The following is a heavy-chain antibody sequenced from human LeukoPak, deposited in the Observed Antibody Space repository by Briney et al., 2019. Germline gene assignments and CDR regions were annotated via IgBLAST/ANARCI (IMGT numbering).Heavy chain of an antibody. D-gene: IGHD3-22*01. CDR1: GDSGDSMNTYY. J-gene: IGHJ4*02. Sequence: SETLSLTCNVSGDSGDSMNTYYWSWVRQPPGKALEWIGYIYDSGKTNYNPSLRSRVTISVDTSRNQFSLRLTSVTAADTAVYYCAKMYYYDSSGYTPRTYFDYWGQGTLVTVSS. CDR3: AKMYYYDSSGYTPRTYFDY. CDR2: IYDSGKT. V-gene: IGHV4-61*01.